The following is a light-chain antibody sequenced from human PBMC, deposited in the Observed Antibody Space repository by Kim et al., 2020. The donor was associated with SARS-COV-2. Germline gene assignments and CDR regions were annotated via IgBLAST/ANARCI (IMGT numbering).Light chain of an antibody. V-gene: IGLV3-21*04. Sequence: APGQTARITCGGDNIGSNSLHWYQQKPGQAPVLVMYYDSDRPSGIPARFSGSKSANTATLTISRVEAGDEADYYCQVWDTGTDHYVFGTGTKVTVL. CDR2: YDS. CDR3: QVWDTGTDHYV. J-gene: IGLJ1*01. CDR1: NIGSNS.